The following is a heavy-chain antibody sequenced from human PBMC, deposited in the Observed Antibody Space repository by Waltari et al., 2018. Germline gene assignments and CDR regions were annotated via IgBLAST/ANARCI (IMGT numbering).Heavy chain of an antibody. V-gene: IGHV3-53*01. D-gene: IGHD1-1*01. CDR3: AREGTGTYGDAFDI. J-gene: IGHJ3*02. CDR1: GFTVSGNY. CDR2: IYSGGST. Sequence: EVQLVESGGGLIQPGGSLRLSCAASGFTVSGNYMSWVRQAPGKGLEWVSVIYSGGSTYYADSVKGRFTISRDNSKNTLYLQMNSLRAEDTAVYYCAREGTGTYGDAFDIWGQGTMVTVSS.